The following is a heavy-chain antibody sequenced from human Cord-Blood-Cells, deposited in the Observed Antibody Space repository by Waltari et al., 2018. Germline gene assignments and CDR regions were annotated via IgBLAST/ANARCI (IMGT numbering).Heavy chain of an antibody. V-gene: IGHV1-2*06. CDR3: VSGNDRGNNWFDP. D-gene: IGHD3-10*01. Sequence: QVQLVQSGAEVKKPGASVKVSCKASGYTFTGYYMHWVRPAPGQGLEWMGRINTNSGGTNYAQKFQGRVTMTRDTSISTAYMELSRLRSDDTAVYYCVSGNDRGNNWFDPWGQGTLVTVSS. CDR1: GYTFTGYY. CDR2: INTNSGGT. J-gene: IGHJ5*02.